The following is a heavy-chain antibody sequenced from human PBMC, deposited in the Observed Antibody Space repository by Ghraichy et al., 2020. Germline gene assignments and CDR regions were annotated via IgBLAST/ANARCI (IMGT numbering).Heavy chain of an antibody. D-gene: IGHD5-18*01. CDR1: GFTFSSYW. J-gene: IGHJ5*02. V-gene: IGHV3-74*01. CDR3: ARDRYSSGDH. CDR2: IKYDGSYS. Sequence: GGSLRLSCAASGFTFSSYWMHWVRQAPGKGLVWVSRIKYDGSYSEYADSVKGRFTISRDNAKNTLYLQMNSLRVEDTAVYYCARDRYSSGDHWGQGTLVTVSS.